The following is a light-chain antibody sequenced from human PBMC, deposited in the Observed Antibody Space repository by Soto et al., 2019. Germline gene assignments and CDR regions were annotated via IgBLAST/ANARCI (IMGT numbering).Light chain of an antibody. Sequence: EIVITQAPATLSVSTGERATLSCRASQSVSSSFAWYQQKPGQAPRLIIYGASTRATGIPARFSGSGSGAEFTLTISRLQSEDFAVYYCQQYNNWPPITFGQGTRLEIK. CDR1: QSVSSS. V-gene: IGKV3-15*01. CDR2: GAS. J-gene: IGKJ5*01. CDR3: QQYNNWPPIT.